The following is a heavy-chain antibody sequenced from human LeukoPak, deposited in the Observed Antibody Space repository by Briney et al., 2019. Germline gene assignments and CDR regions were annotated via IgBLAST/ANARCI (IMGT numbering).Heavy chain of an antibody. Sequence: NSSEALSLTCTVSGVSISSYYWSWIRQPPGKGLEWIGYIYYSGGTNYNPSLKSRVTISLDTSKNQFSLKLSSVTAADTAVYYCARHDGSSWYYAFDVWGQGTMVTVSS. CDR2: IYYSGGT. D-gene: IGHD6-13*01. CDR3: ARHDGSSWYYAFDV. V-gene: IGHV4-59*08. J-gene: IGHJ3*01. CDR1: GVSISSYY.